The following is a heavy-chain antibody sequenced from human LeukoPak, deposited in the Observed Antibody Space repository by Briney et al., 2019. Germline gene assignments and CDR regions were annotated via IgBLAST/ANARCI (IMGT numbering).Heavy chain of an antibody. J-gene: IGHJ4*02. CDR1: GGSISSGSYY. D-gene: IGHD6-13*01. CDR3: ARDFGSSWSYFDY. CDR2: IYTSGST. V-gene: IGHV4-61*02. Sequence: SETLSLTCTVSGGSISSGSYYWSWIRQPAGKGLEWIGRIYTSGSTNYNPSLKSRVTISVDTSKNQFSLKLSSVTAADTAVYYCARDFGSSWSYFDYWGQGTLVTVSS.